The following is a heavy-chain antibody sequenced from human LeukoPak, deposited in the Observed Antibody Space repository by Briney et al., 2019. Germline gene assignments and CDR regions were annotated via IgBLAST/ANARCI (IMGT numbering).Heavy chain of an antibody. Sequence: PSETLSLTCTVSGGSISSYYWSWIRQPPGKGLEWIGYIYYSGSTNYNPSLKSRVTISVDTSKNQFSLKLSSVTAADTAVYYCARANYDILTGILSYFDYWGQGTLVTVSS. CDR2: IYYSGST. CDR3: ARANYDILTGILSYFDY. V-gene: IGHV4-59*01. D-gene: IGHD3-9*01. J-gene: IGHJ4*02. CDR1: GGSISSYY.